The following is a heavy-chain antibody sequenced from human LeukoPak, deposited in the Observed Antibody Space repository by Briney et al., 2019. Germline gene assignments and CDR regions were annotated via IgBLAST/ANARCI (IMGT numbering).Heavy chain of an antibody. Sequence: PGGSLRLSCAASGFTLSNYWMHWVRQAPGKGLVWVSRINGDGSITTYADSVKGRFTISRDNAKNTLYLQMNSLRAEDTAVYYCARVIRWFDAWGQGTLVTVSS. V-gene: IGHV3-74*01. CDR1: GFTLSNYW. CDR3: ARVIRWFDA. J-gene: IGHJ5*02. CDR2: INGDGSIT.